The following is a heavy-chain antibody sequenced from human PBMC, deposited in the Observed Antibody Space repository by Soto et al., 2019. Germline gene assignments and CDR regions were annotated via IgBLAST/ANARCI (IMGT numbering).Heavy chain of an antibody. J-gene: IGHJ4*02. CDR3: ARPDYRSGSYPDY. Sequence: LRLSCAASGFTFSSYAMHWVRQAPGKGLEWVAVISYDGGTKYYADSVKGRFTISRDNSKNTLYLQINSLRAEDTAVYYCARPDYRSGSYPDYWGQGTLVTVSS. V-gene: IGHV3-30-3*01. CDR2: ISYDGGTK. D-gene: IGHD3-10*01. CDR1: GFTFSSYA.